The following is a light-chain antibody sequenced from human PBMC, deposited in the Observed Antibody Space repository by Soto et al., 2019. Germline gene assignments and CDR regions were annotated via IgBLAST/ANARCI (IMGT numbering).Light chain of an antibody. CDR3: QQFRGT. CDR2: DAS. J-gene: IGKJ1*01. CDR1: QGISNW. V-gene: IGKV1-5*01. Sequence: DIQMTQSPSTLSASVGDRVTITCRASQGISNWLAWYQQKPGKAPKLLIYDASTLESGVPSRFSGSGSGTVFTLTISSLLPDDFATYYCQQFRGTFGQGTKVEIE.